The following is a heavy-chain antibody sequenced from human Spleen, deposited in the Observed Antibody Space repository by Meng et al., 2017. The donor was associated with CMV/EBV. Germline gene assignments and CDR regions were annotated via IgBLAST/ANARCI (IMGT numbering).Heavy chain of an antibody. CDR2: IFSNDDR. V-gene: IGHV2-26*01. CDR3: ARKGWFGEFDY. Sequence: SGPTLVKPTETLTLTCTVSGFSLSNPRMGVSWIRQPPGKALEWLAHIFSNDDRSYNTSLQSRLTVSQDTSKSQVVLTMTNMHPVDTATYFGARKGWFGEFDYWGQGALVTVSS. D-gene: IGHD3-10*01. J-gene: IGHJ4*02. CDR1: GFSLSNPRMG.